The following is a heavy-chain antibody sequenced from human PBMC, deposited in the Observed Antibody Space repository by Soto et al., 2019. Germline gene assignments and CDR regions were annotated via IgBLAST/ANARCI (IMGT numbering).Heavy chain of an antibody. CDR3: ARDYSNYAYYYYGMDV. V-gene: IGHV3-48*02. CDR1: GFTFSSYS. CDR2: ISSSSSTI. J-gene: IGHJ6*02. Sequence: GGSLRLSCAASGFTFSSYSMNWVRQAPGKGREWVSYISSSSSTIYYADSVKGRFTISRDNAKNSLYLQMNSLRDEDTAVYYCARDYSNYAYYYYGMDVWGQGTTVTVSS. D-gene: IGHD4-4*01.